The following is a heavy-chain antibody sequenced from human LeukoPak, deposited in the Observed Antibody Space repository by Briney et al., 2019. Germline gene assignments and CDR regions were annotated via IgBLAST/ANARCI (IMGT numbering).Heavy chain of an antibody. CDR2: IYSGGTT. CDR1: GFIASSNY. V-gene: IGHV3-53*01. Sequence: GGSLRLSCAASGFIASSNYMSWVRQAPGKGLEWISLIYSGGTTHYADSVMGRFTISRDNSKTTLFLQMNSLKAEDTAVYYCATGGRSGVALEQWGQGTLVTVSS. D-gene: IGHD3-3*01. J-gene: IGHJ4*02. CDR3: ATGGRSGVALEQ.